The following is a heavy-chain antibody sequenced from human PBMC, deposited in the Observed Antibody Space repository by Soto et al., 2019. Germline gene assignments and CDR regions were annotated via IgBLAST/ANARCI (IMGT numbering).Heavy chain of an antibody. Sequence: SETLSLTCTVSGGSISSSGYYWGWIRQPPGRGLEWIGSVYYRGSTYYNPSLKSRLTISEDTSKNQFSLKLSSVTAADTSVYYCAVNYYVSGTYYNDYNHYMDVWGKGTTVTVSS. CDR3: AVNYYVSGTYYNDYNHYMDV. V-gene: IGHV4-39*01. J-gene: IGHJ6*03. CDR2: VYYRGST. CDR1: GGSISSSGYY. D-gene: IGHD3-10*01.